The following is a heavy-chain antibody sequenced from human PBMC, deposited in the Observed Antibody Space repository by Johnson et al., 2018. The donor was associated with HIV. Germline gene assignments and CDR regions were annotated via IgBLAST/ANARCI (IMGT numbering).Heavy chain of an antibody. V-gene: IGHV3-30*03. CDR1: GFTFTNYA. Sequence: QVQLVESGGGVVQPGKSLRLSCTASGFTFTNYAMDWVRQAPGKGLEWVAFISSDGSEKYYVDSVKGRFTISRDNAKNSLYLQMNSLRAEDTAVYYCARGPTYYYDSSGYWSDAFDIWGQGTMVTVSS. D-gene: IGHD3-22*01. J-gene: IGHJ3*02. CDR3: ARGPTYYYDSSGYWSDAFDI. CDR2: ISSDGSEK.